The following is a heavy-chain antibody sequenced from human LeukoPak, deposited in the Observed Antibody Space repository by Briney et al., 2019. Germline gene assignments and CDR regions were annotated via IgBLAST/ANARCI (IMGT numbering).Heavy chain of an antibody. CDR3: ARDYDFWSGYYDITGYYFDY. CDR1: GGSISSSSYY. V-gene: IGHV4-39*07. Sequence: PSETLSLTCTVSGGSISSSSYYWGWIRQPPGKGLEWIGSIYSSGSTYYNPSLRSRVTISVDTSKNQFSLKLSSVTAADTAVYYCARDYDFWSGYYDITGYYFDYWGQGTLVTVSS. J-gene: IGHJ4*02. CDR2: IYSSGST. D-gene: IGHD3-3*01.